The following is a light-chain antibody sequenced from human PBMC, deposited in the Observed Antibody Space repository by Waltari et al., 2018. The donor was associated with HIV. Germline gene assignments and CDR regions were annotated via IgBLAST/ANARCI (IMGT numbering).Light chain of an antibody. CDR3: QQNHDWPPTT. Sequence: EIVMTQSPAALSVSPGERVTLSCTASQSVSSNVAWYQHKPGQAPRLLIYGASTRATCIPARFSGSGSGTQFTLTISSLQSEDFAVYYCQQNHDWPPTTFGQGTRLEIK. V-gene: IGKV3-15*01. CDR1: QSVSSN. CDR2: GAS. J-gene: IGKJ5*01.